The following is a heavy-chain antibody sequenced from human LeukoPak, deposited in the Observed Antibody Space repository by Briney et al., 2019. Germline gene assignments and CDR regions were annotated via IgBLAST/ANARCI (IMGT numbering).Heavy chain of an antibody. J-gene: IGHJ6*02. CDR2: ISYDGSNK. D-gene: IGHD4-17*01. CDR3: ARDRRGESHYYGMDV. CDR1: GFTFSSYA. V-gene: IGHV3-30-3*01. Sequence: PGRSLRLSCAASGFTFSSYAMHWVRQAPGKGLEWVAVISYDGSNKYYADSVKGRFTISRDNSKNTLYLQMNSLRAEDTAVYYCARDRRGESHYYGMDVWGQGTTVTVSS.